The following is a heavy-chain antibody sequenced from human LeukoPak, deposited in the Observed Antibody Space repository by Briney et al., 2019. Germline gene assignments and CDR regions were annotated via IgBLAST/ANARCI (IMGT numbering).Heavy chain of an antibody. Sequence: ASVKVPCKPSGYTFTSYGISWVRQAPGQGLEWMGWISAYNGNTNYPQKLQGRVTMTTDTSTNTAYMELGGLRADDTSVYYCARDDRGSSWSWFDRWGQGTLVTVSS. CDR3: ARDDRGSSWSWFDR. V-gene: IGHV1-18*01. CDR2: ISAYNGNT. D-gene: IGHD6-13*01. J-gene: IGHJ5*02. CDR1: GYTFTSYG.